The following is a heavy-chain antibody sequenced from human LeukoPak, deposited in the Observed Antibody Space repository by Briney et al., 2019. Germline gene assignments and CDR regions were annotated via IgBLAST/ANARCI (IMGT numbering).Heavy chain of an antibody. Sequence: GSLRLSCAASGFTFSSHAMSWVRQAPGKGLEWVSAISDSGSSTFYADSVKGRFTISRDNSKNTLYLQMNSLRAEDTAVYYCAKARYSTSPSFDYWGQGTLVTVSS. D-gene: IGHD6-13*01. J-gene: IGHJ4*02. CDR2: ISDSGSST. CDR1: GFTFSSHA. V-gene: IGHV3-23*01. CDR3: AKARYSTSPSFDY.